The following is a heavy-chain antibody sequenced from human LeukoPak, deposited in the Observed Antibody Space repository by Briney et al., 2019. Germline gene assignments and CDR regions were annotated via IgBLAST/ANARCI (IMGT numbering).Heavy chain of an antibody. Sequence: PGGSLRLSCAASGFTFSSYAMSWVRQAPGKGLEWVSAISGSGGSTYYADSVKGRFTISRDHSKNTLYLQMNSLRAEDTAVYYCAKDVELELFSAYNWFDPWGQGTLVTVSS. J-gene: IGHJ5*02. CDR2: ISGSGGST. V-gene: IGHV3-23*01. D-gene: IGHD1-7*01. CDR1: GFTFSSYA. CDR3: AKDVELELFSAYNWFDP.